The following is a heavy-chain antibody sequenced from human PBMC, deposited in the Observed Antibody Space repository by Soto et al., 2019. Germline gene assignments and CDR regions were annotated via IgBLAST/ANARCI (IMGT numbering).Heavy chain of an antibody. J-gene: IGHJ5*02. CDR1: GGTFSSYA. CDR2: IIPIFGTA. Sequence: KVSCKASGGTFSSYAISWVRQAPGQGLEWMGGIIPIFGTANYAQKFQGRVTITADKSTSTAYMELSSLRSEDTAVYYCADGPQWELLPIDTCRQPTLVTVSS. CDR3: ADGPQWELLPIDT. D-gene: IGHD1-26*01. V-gene: IGHV1-69*06.